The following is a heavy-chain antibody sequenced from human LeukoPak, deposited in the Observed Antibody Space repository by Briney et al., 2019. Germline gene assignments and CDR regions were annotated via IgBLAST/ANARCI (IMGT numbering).Heavy chain of an antibody. Sequence: GASVKVSCKASGGTFSSYAISWVRQAPGQGLEWMGGIIPIFGTANYAQKFQGRVTITTDESTSTAYMELSSLRSEDTAVYYCAREITGFGELLPNWFDPWGQGTLVTVSS. CDR1: GGTFSSYA. CDR2: IIPIFGTA. D-gene: IGHD3-10*01. CDR3: AREITGFGELLPNWFDP. J-gene: IGHJ5*02. V-gene: IGHV1-69*05.